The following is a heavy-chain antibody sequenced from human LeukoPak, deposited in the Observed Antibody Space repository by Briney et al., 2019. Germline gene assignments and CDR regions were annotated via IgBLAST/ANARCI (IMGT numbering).Heavy chain of an antibody. CDR3: ARGEYGSAWPNIDY. J-gene: IGHJ4*02. D-gene: IGHD6-19*01. Sequence: GGSLRLSCAASGFTFSSYWMHWVRQAPGKGLVWVSRINTDGSSATYADSVKGRFTFSRDNAKNTLILQMNSLRTEDTAVYYCARGEYGSAWPNIDYWGQGTLVTVSS. V-gene: IGHV3-74*01. CDR2: INTDGSSA. CDR1: GFTFSSYW.